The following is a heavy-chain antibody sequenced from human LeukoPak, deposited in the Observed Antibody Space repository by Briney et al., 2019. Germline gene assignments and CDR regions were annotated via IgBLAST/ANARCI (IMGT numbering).Heavy chain of an antibody. J-gene: IGHJ6*02. CDR3: TRAKWFGEFYYYYGMTS. D-gene: IGHD3-10*01. CDR2: IRSKAYGGTT. Sequence: GGSLRLSCTASGFTFGDYAMSWFRQAQGKGLEWVGFIRSKAYGGTTEYAASVKGRFTISRDDSKSIACLQMNSLKTGDTAVYYCTRAKWFGEFYYYYGMTSGAKGPRSPSP. CDR1: GFTFGDYA. V-gene: IGHV3-49*03.